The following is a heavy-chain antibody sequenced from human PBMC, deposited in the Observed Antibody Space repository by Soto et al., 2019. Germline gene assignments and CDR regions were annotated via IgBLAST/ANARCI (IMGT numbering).Heavy chain of an antibody. CDR2: ISYDGSDK. D-gene: IGHD3-10*01. J-gene: IGHJ4*02. V-gene: IGHV3-30*03. CDR3: GAGQLFSDY. CDR1: GFTFSSYG. Sequence: QVQLVESGGGVVQPGRSLRLSCAASGFTFSSYGMHWVRQAPGKGLEWVALISYDGSDKYYADSVKGRFTISREKSKKQLYLQMKSPNSEDTGVYYSGAGQLFSDYRGQGTLGTVSS.